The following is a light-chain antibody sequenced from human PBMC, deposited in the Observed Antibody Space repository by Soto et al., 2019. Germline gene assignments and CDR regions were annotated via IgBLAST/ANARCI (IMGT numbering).Light chain of an antibody. CDR1: SSDVGASNF. Sequence: QSVLAQPASVSGSPGQSITISCTGTSSDVGASNFVSWYQQEPGKAPKLMIYDVSNRPSGVSNRFSGSKSGNTASLTISGLQAEDESDYYCSSYTSSSTLRYVFGTGTKVTVL. CDR3: SSYTSSSTLRYV. CDR2: DVS. V-gene: IGLV2-14*01. J-gene: IGLJ1*01.